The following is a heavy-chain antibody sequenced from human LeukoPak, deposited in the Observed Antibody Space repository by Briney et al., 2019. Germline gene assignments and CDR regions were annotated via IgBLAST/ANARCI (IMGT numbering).Heavy chain of an antibody. J-gene: IGHJ2*01. Sequence: SETLSLTCTVSGVSISSYYWSWIRQPPGKGLEWIGYIYYSGSTNYSPSLKSRRTISVDTSKNQFSLKLSSVTAADTAVYYCARTYGSSGLGYFDLWGRGTLVTVSS. CDR1: GVSISSYY. CDR3: ARTYGSSGLGYFDL. V-gene: IGHV4-59*01. D-gene: IGHD6-13*01. CDR2: IYYSGST.